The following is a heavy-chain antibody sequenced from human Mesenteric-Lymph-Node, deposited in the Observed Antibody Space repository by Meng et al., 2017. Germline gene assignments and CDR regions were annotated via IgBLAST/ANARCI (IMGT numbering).Heavy chain of an antibody. J-gene: IGHJ5*02. Sequence: QEPGQGLVKPSEALSLTCSVSGGSISTSGSYWGWIRQPPGKGLEWIGSIGHSGITYYTPSLKSRVTVSIDTSKSQCSLKLTSVTAADTAVYYCVRSSGWVRTGFDPWGQGTLVTVSS. V-gene: IGHV4-39*01. D-gene: IGHD6-19*01. CDR3: VRSSGWVRTGFDP. CDR1: GGSISTSGSY. CDR2: IGHSGIT.